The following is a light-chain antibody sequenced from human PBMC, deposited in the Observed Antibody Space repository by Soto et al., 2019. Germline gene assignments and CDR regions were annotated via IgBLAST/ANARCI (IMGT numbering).Light chain of an antibody. CDR1: SSDVGAYDY. Sequence: QSALTQPAFVSGSPGQSITISCTGTSSDVGAYDYVSWYQQHPDKAPKLMIYEVSNRPSGVSNRFSGSKSVNTATLTISGLQAEDEADYYCSSYTSSSTRVFGTGTKVTVL. J-gene: IGLJ1*01. V-gene: IGLV2-14*03. CDR2: EVS. CDR3: SSYTSSSTRV.